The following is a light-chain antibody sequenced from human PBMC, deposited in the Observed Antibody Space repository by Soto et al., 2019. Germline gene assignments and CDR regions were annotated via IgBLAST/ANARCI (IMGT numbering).Light chain of an antibody. CDR2: GAS. Sequence: EVVMTQSPGTLSVSLGESATLSCRASQSVDGYLAWYQQKPGQAPRLLIYGASTRATGIPARFSGSGSGTEFTLTISSLEPEDFAVYYCHQYGLSPPYTFGPGTKVDI. CDR3: HQYGLSPPYT. J-gene: IGKJ3*01. CDR1: QSVDGY. V-gene: IGKV3-15*01.